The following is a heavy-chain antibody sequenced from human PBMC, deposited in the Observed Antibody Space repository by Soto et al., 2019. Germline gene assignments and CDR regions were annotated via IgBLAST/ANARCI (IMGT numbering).Heavy chain of an antibody. D-gene: IGHD1-26*01. CDR1: GGSISSGDTY. V-gene: IGHV4-30-4*01. CDR2: IFYRGTT. J-gene: IGHJ4*02. Sequence: QVQLQESGPGLVKPSQTLSLTCTVSGGSISSGDTYWSWIRQTPGKGLEWIGYIFYRGTTDYNPSLESRITTSVDTSENQFSLKLTSVTAADTAVYYCARARSRWELFFDSWGQGTLVTVSS. CDR3: ARARSRWELFFDS.